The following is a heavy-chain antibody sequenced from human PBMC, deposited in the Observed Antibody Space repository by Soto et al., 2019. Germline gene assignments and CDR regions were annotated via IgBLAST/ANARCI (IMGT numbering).Heavy chain of an antibody. CDR2: IYWDDDK. J-gene: IGHJ5*02. CDR1: GFSLSTSGVG. V-gene: IGHV2-5*02. Sequence: QITLKESGPTLVKPTQTLTLTCTFSGFSLSTSGVGVGWIRQPPGKALEWLALIYWDDDKRYSPSLKSRLTITKDTSKNQVVLTMTNMDPVDTATYYCAHXXXXXXXXXXXXFDPWGQGTLVTVSS. CDR3: AHXXXXXXXXXXXXFDP.